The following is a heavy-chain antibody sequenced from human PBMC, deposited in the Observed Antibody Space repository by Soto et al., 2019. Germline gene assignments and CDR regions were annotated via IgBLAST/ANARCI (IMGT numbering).Heavy chain of an antibody. CDR2: INHSGST. J-gene: IGHJ5*02. Sequence: SETLSLTCAVYGGSFSGYYWSWIRQPPGKGLEWVGEINHSGSTNYNPSLKSRVTISGDTSKNQFSLKLTSVTAADTAVYYCARGGGSNWNYDNWFDPWGQGTLVTVSS. V-gene: IGHV4-34*01. CDR1: GGSFSGYY. CDR3: ARGGGSNWNYDNWFDP. D-gene: IGHD1-7*01.